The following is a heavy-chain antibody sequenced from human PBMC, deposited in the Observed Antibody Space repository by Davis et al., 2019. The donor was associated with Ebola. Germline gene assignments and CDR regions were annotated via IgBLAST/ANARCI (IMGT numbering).Heavy chain of an antibody. D-gene: IGHD6-13*01. Sequence: GESLKISCAASGFTFSSYSMNWVRQAPGKGLEWVSSISSSSSYIYYADSVKGRFTISRDNAKNSLYLQMNSLRAEDTAVYYCARVYSSSWPLDYWGQGTLVTVSS. CDR2: ISSSSSYI. J-gene: IGHJ4*02. CDR3: ARVYSSSWPLDY. V-gene: IGHV3-21*01. CDR1: GFTFSSYS.